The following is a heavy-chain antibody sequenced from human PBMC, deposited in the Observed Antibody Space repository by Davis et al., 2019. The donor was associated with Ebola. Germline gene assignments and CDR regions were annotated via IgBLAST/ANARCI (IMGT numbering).Heavy chain of an antibody. J-gene: IGHJ5*02. V-gene: IGHV5-51*01. CDR3: ARHGAYGDYVPRDWFDP. D-gene: IGHD4-17*01. CDR1: GYSFTNFW. CDR2: IYPGDSDT. Sequence: GESLKISCKGSGYSFTNFWIGWVRQVPGKGLEWMGIIYPGDSDTRYSPSFQGQVTISADKSISTAYLQWSSLKASDTAMYYCARHGAYGDYVPRDWFDPWGQGTLVTVSS.